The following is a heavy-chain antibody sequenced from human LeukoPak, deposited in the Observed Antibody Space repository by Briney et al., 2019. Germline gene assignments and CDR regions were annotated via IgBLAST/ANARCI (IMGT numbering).Heavy chain of an antibody. V-gene: IGHV4-59*01. Sequence: PSETLSLTCAVYGGSFSSYYWSWIRQPPGKGVEWIGYINYSGSTNYNPSLKSRVTISVDTSKNQFSLKLSSVTAADTAVYYCASMDTSFDYWGQGTLVTVSS. D-gene: IGHD3/OR15-3a*01. CDR2: INYSGST. CDR3: ASMDTSFDY. J-gene: IGHJ4*02. CDR1: GGSFSSYY.